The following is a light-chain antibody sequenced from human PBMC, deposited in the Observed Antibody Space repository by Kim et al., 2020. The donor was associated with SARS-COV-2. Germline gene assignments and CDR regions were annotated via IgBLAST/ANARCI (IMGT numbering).Light chain of an antibody. CDR1: NIESKS. CDR2: YDR. Sequence: SYELTQAPSVSVAPGETATITCGGSNIESKSVHWYQQKPGQAPVMVISYDRDRPSGIPERFSGSNSGSTATLTISRVDPADEADFFCQVWDISRDHVVFGGGTKVTVL. V-gene: IGLV3-21*01. J-gene: IGLJ2*01. CDR3: QVWDISRDHVV.